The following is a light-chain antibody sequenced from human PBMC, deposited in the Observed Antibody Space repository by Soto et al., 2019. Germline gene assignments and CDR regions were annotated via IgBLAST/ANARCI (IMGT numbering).Light chain of an antibody. CDR3: QQYNDLST. Sequence: DIQMTQSPSTLSASVGDRVTIACRASQNIGDWLAWYQQKPGKAPNLLIYKASTLESGVPSRFSGSGSGTEFTLAISSLQPEDCATYYCQQYNDLSTFGGGTKVEI. J-gene: IGKJ4*01. CDR2: KAS. CDR1: QNIGDW. V-gene: IGKV1-5*03.